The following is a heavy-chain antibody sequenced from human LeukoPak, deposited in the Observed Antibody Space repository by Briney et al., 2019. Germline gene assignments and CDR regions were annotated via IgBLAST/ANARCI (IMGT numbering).Heavy chain of an antibody. CDR3: ARDTGSGCDY. J-gene: IGHJ4*02. Sequence: SETLSLTCAVYGGSFSGYYWSWIRQPPGKGLEWIGEINHSGSTDYNPSLKSRVTISVDTSKNQFSLKLSSVTAADTAVYYCARDTGSGCDYWGQGTLVTVSS. CDR2: INHSGST. V-gene: IGHV4-34*01. CDR1: GGSFSGYY. D-gene: IGHD6-19*01.